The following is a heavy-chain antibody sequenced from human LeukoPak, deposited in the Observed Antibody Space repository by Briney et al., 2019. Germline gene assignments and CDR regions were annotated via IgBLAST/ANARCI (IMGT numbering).Heavy chain of an antibody. V-gene: IGHV5-51*01. D-gene: IGHD3-3*01. CDR3: ARRNGFWSGPVTQYYFDY. CDR1: GYSFTSYW. J-gene: IGHJ4*02. CDR2: IYPGDSDT. Sequence: GESLKISCKGSGYSFTSYWIGWVRQMPGKGLEWMGIIYPGDSDTRYSPSFQGQVTISADKSISTAYLQWSSLKASDTAMYYCARRNGFWSGPVTQYYFDYWGQGTLVTVSS.